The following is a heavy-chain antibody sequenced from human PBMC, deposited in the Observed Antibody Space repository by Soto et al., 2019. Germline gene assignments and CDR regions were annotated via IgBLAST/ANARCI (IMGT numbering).Heavy chain of an antibody. V-gene: IGHV2-5*02. CDR2: IYWDDDK. J-gene: IGHJ4*02. D-gene: IGHD1-26*01. CDR3: AQMGSYFDS. Sequence: QITLQESGPTLVKPTQTLTLTCTFSGFSIITSGVGVGWIRQPPGKALEWLALIYWDDDKRYSPSLKSSLTITKDPSKNQAVLTMTNMDPVDTATYYCAQMGSYFDSWGQGSLVTVAS. CDR1: GFSIITSGVG.